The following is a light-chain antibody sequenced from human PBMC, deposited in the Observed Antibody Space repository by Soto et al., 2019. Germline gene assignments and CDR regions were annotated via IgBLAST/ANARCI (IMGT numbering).Light chain of an antibody. CDR2: DAS. CDR1: QSVSKY. V-gene: IGKV3-11*01. Sequence: EIVLTQSPATLSLSPGERATLSCRTSQSVSKYFAWYQQKPGRAHRLLIYDASSRATGIPARFIGSGSGTDFTLTISSLEPEDFAIYYCQQRSNWPITFGQGTRLEIK. CDR3: QQRSNWPIT. J-gene: IGKJ5*01.